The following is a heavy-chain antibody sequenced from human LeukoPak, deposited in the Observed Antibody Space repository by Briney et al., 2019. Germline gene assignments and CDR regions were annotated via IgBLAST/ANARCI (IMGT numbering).Heavy chain of an antibody. D-gene: IGHD2-15*01. CDR2: INPSGGST. V-gene: IGHV1-46*01. CDR1: GYTFTSYY. J-gene: IGHJ3*02. Sequence: ASVKVSCKASGYTFTSYYMHWVRQAPGQGLEWMGIINPSGGSTSYAQKFQGRVTMTRDMSTSTVYMELSSLRSEDTAVYYCARRYCSGGSCSHAFDIWGQGTMVTVSS. CDR3: ARRYCSGGSCSHAFDI.